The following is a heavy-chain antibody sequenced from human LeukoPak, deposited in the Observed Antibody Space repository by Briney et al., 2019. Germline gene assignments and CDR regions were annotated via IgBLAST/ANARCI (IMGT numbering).Heavy chain of an antibody. Sequence: SETLSLTCAVYGGSFSGYYWSWIRQPPGKGLEWIGEINHSGSTNYNPSLKSRVTISVDTSKNQFSLKLSSVTAADTAVYYCARGRNIVVVIAISRGGYYFDYWGQGTLVTVSP. D-gene: IGHD2-21*01. J-gene: IGHJ4*02. V-gene: IGHV4-34*01. CDR3: ARGRNIVVVIAISRGGYYFDY. CDR1: GGSFSGYY. CDR2: INHSGST.